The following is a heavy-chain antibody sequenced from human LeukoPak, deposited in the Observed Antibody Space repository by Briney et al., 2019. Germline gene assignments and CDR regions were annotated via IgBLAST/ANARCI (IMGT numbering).Heavy chain of an antibody. CDR3: VQLLDDNPIRWYFGL. D-gene: IGHD1-14*01. J-gene: IGHJ2*01. CDR2: ISDSGGTP. V-gene: IGHV3-23*01. CDR1: GFTFSDYP. Sequence: GGSLRLSCTASGFTFSDYPMSWVRQAPGKGLKWVSSISDSGGTPYYADSVKGLFTISRDNSKNTVYLQMSSLRAEDTAVYYCVQLLDDNPIRWYFGLWGRGTLVTVSS.